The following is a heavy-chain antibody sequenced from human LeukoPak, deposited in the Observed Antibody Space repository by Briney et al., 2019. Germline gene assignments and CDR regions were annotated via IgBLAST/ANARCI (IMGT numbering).Heavy chain of an antibody. V-gene: IGHV3-23*01. J-gene: IGHJ4*02. CDR1: GFTFSSYA. Sequence: GGFLRLSCAASGFTFSSYAMSWVRQAPGKGLEWVSAISGSSGIVYYTDSVKGRFIISRDNAKNSLYLQMNSLRAEDTGVYYCARAGYSSSWYYFDYWGQGTLVTVSS. CDR2: ISGSSGIV. D-gene: IGHD6-13*01. CDR3: ARAGYSSSWYYFDY.